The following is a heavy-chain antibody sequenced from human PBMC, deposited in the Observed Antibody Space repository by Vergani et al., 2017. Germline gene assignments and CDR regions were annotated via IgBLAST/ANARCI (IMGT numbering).Heavy chain of an antibody. CDR1: GESIRSGSHY. CDR3: ARVDTQVPATSHFYYMDV. Sequence: QVQLQESGPGLVKPSQTLSLTCTVSGESIRSGSHYWSWIRQAAGKGPEWIGHIHTGGSTDLNPSFKRRVSISVETSKSQFSLKLRSVTAADTAVYYCARVDTQVPATSHFYYMDVWGKGTTVVVSS. J-gene: IGHJ6*03. V-gene: IGHV4-61*02. CDR2: IHTGGST. D-gene: IGHD6-25*01.